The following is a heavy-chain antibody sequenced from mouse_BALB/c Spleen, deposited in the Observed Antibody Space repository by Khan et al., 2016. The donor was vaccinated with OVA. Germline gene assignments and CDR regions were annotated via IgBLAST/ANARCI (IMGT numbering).Heavy chain of an antibody. CDR2: FSSGGRT. Sequence: EVELVESGGGLVKPGGSLKVSCAASGFTFSNYAMSWVRQTPEKRLEWVASFSSGGRTYYSDSVQGRFTISRDSTKNFLYLQMSSLKSEDTAMYYCARDYWFVYWGQGTLVTVSA. CDR3: ARDYWFVY. J-gene: IGHJ3*01. V-gene: IGHV5-6-5*01. CDR1: GFTFSNYA.